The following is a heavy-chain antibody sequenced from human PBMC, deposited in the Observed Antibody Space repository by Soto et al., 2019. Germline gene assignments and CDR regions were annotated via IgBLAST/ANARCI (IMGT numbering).Heavy chain of an antibody. CDR1: GFTFSSYA. CDR3: ATDRPIDYGSGRYYTAFDI. V-gene: IGHV3-23*01. J-gene: IGHJ3*02. CDR2: ISGSGGST. Sequence: EVQLLESGGGLVQPGGSLRLSCAASGFTFSSYAMSWVRQAPGKGLEWVSAISGSGGSTYYADSVKGRFTISRDNSKNTLYLQMNSLRAEDTAVYYCATDRPIDYGSGRYYTAFDIWGQGTMVTVSS. D-gene: IGHD3-10*01.